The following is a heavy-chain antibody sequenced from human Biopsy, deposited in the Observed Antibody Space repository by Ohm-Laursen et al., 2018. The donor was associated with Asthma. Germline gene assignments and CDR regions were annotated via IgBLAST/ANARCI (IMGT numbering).Heavy chain of an antibody. D-gene: IGHD4-17*01. CDR3: AGVASYGDLYFGIDV. CDR1: GASIRSPDHH. J-gene: IGHJ6*02. V-gene: IGHV4-30-4*01. Sequence: SQTLSLTCTVSGASIRSPDHHWSWIRQSPGKGLEWIGFVFYSGTTHYSRSLERRLYISIDTARNEFSMSLRSLTAADTAVYFCAGVASYGDLYFGIDVWGPGTTVSVS. CDR2: VFYSGTT.